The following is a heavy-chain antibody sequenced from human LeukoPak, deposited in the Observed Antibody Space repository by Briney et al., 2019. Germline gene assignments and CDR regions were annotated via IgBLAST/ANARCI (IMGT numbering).Heavy chain of an antibody. CDR1: GFTFSSYG. CDR3: AKERVTGYTYGFDY. Sequence: GGSLRLSCAASGFTFSSYGMHWVRQAPGKGLEWVAFISFDGSIKYYADSVKGRFTVSRDNSKNTLDLQMNSLSAEDTAVYYCAKERVTGYTYGFDYWGQGTLVTVSS. CDR2: ISFDGSIK. V-gene: IGHV3-30*18. J-gene: IGHJ4*02. D-gene: IGHD5-18*01.